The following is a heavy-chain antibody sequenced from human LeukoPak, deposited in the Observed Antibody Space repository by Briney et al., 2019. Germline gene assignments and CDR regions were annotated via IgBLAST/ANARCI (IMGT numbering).Heavy chain of an antibody. CDR3: ARWAGARPGGYYDFWTGPYGY. D-gene: IGHD3-3*01. J-gene: IGHJ4*02. CDR2: INPTGDST. Sequence: GASAKVSCKASGDTFTNYYMHWVRQAPGQGLEWMGIINPTGDSTRYAQKFQGRVTMTRDTSTSTVYMELSSLRSEDTAVYYCARWAGARPGGYYDFWTGPYGYWGQGSLVTVSS. V-gene: IGHV1-46*01. CDR1: GDTFTNYY.